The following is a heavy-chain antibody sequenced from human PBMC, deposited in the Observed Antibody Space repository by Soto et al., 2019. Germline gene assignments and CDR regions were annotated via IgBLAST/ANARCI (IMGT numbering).Heavy chain of an antibody. Sequence: PSETLSLTCTVSGGSISSYYWSWIRQPPGKGLEWIGYIYYSGSTNYNPSLKSRVTISVDTSKNQFSLTLSSVTAADTAVYYCARFQQTITVPGTSDYYYGMEVWGQGTRVTVSS. V-gene: IGHV4-59*01. CDR2: IYYSGST. D-gene: IGHD6-19*01. J-gene: IGHJ6*02. CDR1: GGSISSYY. CDR3: ARFQQTITVPGTSDYYYGMEV.